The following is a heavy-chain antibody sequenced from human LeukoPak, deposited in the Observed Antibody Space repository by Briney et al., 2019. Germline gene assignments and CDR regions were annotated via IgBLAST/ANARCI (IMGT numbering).Heavy chain of an antibody. CDR3: AHRLGVPGTRVFDY. CDR2: IYWDDDI. CDR1: GFSLNTNPAG. Sequence: QSGPTLVKPTQTLTLTCTFSGFSLNTNPAGVGWIRQPPGRALEWLALIYWDDDIHYSPSLKSRLTLTKDTSKNQVVLTMTNMDPVDTATYYCAHRLGVPGTRVFDYWGQGTLVTVSS. J-gene: IGHJ4*02. V-gene: IGHV2-5*02.